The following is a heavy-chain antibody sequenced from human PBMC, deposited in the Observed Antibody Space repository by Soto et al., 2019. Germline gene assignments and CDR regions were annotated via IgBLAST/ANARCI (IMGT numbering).Heavy chain of an antibody. D-gene: IGHD1-26*01. CDR2: IRSKADNYAT. CDR1: GFTFSVSA. J-gene: IGHJ6*02. Sequence: EVQLVESGGGLDQPGGSLKLSCAVSGFTFSVSAIHWVRQASGKGLEWVGRIRSKADNYATAYGASVKGRFSISRDDSKNSEYLQMSSLNTEDKAVYYCARLAEWEYYDGMDVWGQGTTVNVSS. CDR3: ARLAEWEYYDGMDV. V-gene: IGHV3-73*02.